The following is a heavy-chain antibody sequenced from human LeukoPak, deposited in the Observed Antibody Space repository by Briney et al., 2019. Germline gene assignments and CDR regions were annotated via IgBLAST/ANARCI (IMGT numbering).Heavy chain of an antibody. Sequence: GRSLRLSCAASGFTFSRYAMHWVRQAPGRGLEWVAVFTYDGNDKYYAESVEGRFTISRDNSKNTLYLQMNGLRVEDTGVYFCARERDAFDIWGQGTMVTVSS. CDR2: FTYDGNDK. CDR3: ARERDAFDI. J-gene: IGHJ3*02. V-gene: IGHV3-30*04. CDR1: GFTFSRYA.